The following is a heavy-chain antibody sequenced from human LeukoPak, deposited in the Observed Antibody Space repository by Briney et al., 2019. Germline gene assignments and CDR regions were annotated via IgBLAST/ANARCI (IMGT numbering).Heavy chain of an antibody. CDR3: ARVFQDSSGYYYWFDP. D-gene: IGHD3-22*01. CDR2: ISSNGGST. V-gene: IGHV3-64*01. J-gene: IGHJ5*02. Sequence: GGSLRLSCAASGFTFSSYAMHWVRQAPGKGLEYVSAISSNGGSTYYANSVKGRFTISRDNSKNTLYLQMGSLRAEDMAVYYCARVFQDSSGYYYWFDPWGQGTLVTVSS. CDR1: GFTFSSYA.